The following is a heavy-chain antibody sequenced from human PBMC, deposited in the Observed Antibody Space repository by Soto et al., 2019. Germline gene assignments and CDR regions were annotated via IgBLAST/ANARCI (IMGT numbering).Heavy chain of an antibody. CDR1: GYTFSTYA. J-gene: IGHJ5*02. V-gene: IGHV1-3*01. Sequence: QVPLVQSGAEVKKPGASVKVSCRTSGYTFSTYAIHWVRQAPGQRLEWMGWISATNDKTKYSQKFQGRVTITRDTNANTAYMELSSLTSEDTAVYYCARGQGNWFDPWGQGTLVIVSS. CDR2: ISATNDKT. CDR3: ARGQGNWFDP.